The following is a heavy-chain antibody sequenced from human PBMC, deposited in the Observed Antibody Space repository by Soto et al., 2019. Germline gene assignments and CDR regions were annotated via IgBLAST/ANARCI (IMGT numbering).Heavy chain of an antibody. D-gene: IGHD2-21*02. CDR1: GFIFSSFP. CDR3: ARSYCGDNCALDY. CDR2: VSKDGSDK. V-gene: IGHV3-30-3*01. J-gene: IGHJ4*02. Sequence: GGSLRLSCAASGFIFSSFPMHWVRQAPGKGLEWVAVVSKDGSDKHCADSVKGRFTISRDNSENTLHLQMNSLRPEDTGVYYCARSYCGDNCALDYWGQGTPVTVSS.